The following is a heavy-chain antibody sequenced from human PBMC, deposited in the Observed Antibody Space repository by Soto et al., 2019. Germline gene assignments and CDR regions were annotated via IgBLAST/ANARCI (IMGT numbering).Heavy chain of an antibody. CDR3: ARQGPVATTIDY. D-gene: IGHD5-12*01. Sequence: SETLSLTCTVSGGSISSYYWSWIRQPPGKGLEWIGYIYYSGSTNYNPSLKSRITISVDTSRNQFSLKMSSVTASDTAVYYCARQGPVATTIDYWGQGTLVTVSS. V-gene: IGHV4-59*08. CDR2: IYYSGST. J-gene: IGHJ4*02. CDR1: GGSISSYY.